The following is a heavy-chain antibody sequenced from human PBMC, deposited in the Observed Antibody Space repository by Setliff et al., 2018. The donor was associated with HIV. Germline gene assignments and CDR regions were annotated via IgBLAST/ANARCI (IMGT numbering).Heavy chain of an antibody. J-gene: IGHJ5*02. CDR3: ARLRIPVAGYNWFDP. CDR2: IFYSGST. Sequence: SETLSLTCTVPGGSISSYYWTWIRQPPGEGLEYVGHIFYSGSTNYNPSLKSRVTISLDTSKNQFSLKLSSVTAADTAVYYCARLRIPVAGYNWFDPWGQGTLVTVSS. V-gene: IGHV4-59*08. CDR1: GGSISSYY. D-gene: IGHD6-19*01.